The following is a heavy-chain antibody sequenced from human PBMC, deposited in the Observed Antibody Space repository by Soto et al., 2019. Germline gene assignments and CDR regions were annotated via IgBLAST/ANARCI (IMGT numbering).Heavy chain of an antibody. J-gene: IGHJ4*02. D-gene: IGHD3-9*01. V-gene: IGHV3-23*01. Sequence: EVQLLESGGGLVQPGGSLRLSCAASGFTFTSYAMSWIRRAPGKGLEWVSAITGGGDNTYYADSVKGRFTSSRDNSRNTLYRKMNSLRAEDTAFYYCTQDGGSRDWLTVNWGQGTLVTVSS. CDR2: ITGGGDNT. CDR1: GFTFTSYA. CDR3: TQDGGSRDWLTVN.